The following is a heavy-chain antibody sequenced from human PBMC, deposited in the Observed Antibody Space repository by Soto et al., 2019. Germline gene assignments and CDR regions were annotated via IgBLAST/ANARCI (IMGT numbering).Heavy chain of an antibody. V-gene: IGHV3-48*03. CDR1: GFIFSNYE. Sequence: PGGSLRLSCAASGFIFSNYEMNWVRQAPGKGLEWVSYISSSGSTAYYADSVKGRFTISRDNAKNSLDLQMNSLRAEDTALYYCARGTYRISGSGSSWFDPWGQGTLVTSPQ. CDR2: ISSSGSTA. CDR3: ARGTYRISGSGSSWFDP. D-gene: IGHD6-19*01. J-gene: IGHJ5*02.